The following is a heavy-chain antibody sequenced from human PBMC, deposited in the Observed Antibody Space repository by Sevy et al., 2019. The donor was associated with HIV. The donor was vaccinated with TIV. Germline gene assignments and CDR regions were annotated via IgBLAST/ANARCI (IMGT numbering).Heavy chain of an antibody. V-gene: IGHV1-69*13. D-gene: IGHD6-19*01. Sequence: ASVKVSCKASGGTFSSYAISWVRQAPGQGLEWMGGIIPIFGTANYAQKFQGRVTITADESTSTAYMELSSLRSEDTAVYYCARSGIAVAGTPGADYWGQGTLVNVSS. J-gene: IGHJ4*02. CDR2: IIPIFGTA. CDR3: ARSGIAVAGTPGADY. CDR1: GGTFSSYA.